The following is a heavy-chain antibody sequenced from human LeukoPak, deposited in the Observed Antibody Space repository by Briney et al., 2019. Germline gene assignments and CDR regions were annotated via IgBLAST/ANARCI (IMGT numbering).Heavy chain of an antibody. Sequence: GGSLRLSCAASGFTFSSYGMSWVRQAPGKGLEWVSAISGSGGSTYYADSVKGRFTISRDNSKNTLYLQMNSLRAEDTAVYYCAKDRLKILLWFGELTAFSWCPTDYWGQGTLVTVSS. D-gene: IGHD3-10*01. V-gene: IGHV3-23*01. J-gene: IGHJ4*02. CDR1: GFTFSSYG. CDR3: AKDRLKILLWFGELTAFSWCPTDY. CDR2: ISGSGGST.